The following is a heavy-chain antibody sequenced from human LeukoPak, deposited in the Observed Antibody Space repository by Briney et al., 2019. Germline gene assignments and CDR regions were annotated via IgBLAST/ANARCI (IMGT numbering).Heavy chain of an antibody. D-gene: IGHD2-2*01. Sequence: GGSLRLSCAASGFTFSSYSMNWVRQAPGKGLEWVSYISSSSSTIYYADSVKGRFIISRDNAKNSLYLQMNSLRAEDTAVYYCASIGYCSSTSCMYFDYWGQGTLVTVPS. CDR3: ASIGYCSSTSCMYFDY. CDR1: GFTFSSYS. CDR2: ISSSSSTI. J-gene: IGHJ4*02. V-gene: IGHV3-48*01.